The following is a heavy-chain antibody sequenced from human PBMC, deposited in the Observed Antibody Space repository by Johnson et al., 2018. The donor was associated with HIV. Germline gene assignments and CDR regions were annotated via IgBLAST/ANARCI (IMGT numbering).Heavy chain of an antibody. CDR1: GFTFNSYG. V-gene: IGHV3-30*19. Sequence: QVQLVESGGGVVQPGGSLRLSCAASGFTFNSYGMHWVRQAPGKGLEWVAVISYDGSNKYYADSVKGRFTISRDNSKNTLYLQMNSLRAEDTAVYYCARGSKWELLGAFDIWGQGTMVTVSS. J-gene: IGHJ3*02. CDR3: ARGSKWELLGAFDI. D-gene: IGHD1-26*01. CDR2: ISYDGSNK.